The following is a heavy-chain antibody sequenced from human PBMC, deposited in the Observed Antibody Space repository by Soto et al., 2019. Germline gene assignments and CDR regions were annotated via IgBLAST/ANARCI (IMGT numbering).Heavy chain of an antibody. D-gene: IGHD1-26*01. V-gene: IGHV4-39*01. Sequence: SETLSLTCTVSGGSTSSSSYQWVWIRQPPGKGLEWIGNVYYNGNTYYNPSLKSRLTISVDTSNNQFSLKVKSVTAADTTVYYCARLSGSYNDRYFDYWGQGTLVTVSS. CDR1: GGSTSSSSYQ. CDR3: ARLSGSYNDRYFDY. J-gene: IGHJ4*02. CDR2: VYYNGNT.